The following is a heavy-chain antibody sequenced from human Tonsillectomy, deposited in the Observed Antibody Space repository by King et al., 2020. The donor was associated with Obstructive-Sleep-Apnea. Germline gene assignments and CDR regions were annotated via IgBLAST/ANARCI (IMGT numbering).Heavy chain of an antibody. D-gene: IGHD1-26*01. CDR3: ARTIVGATKIDY. Sequence: VQLVESGAEVKKPGESLKISCKGSGYSFTSYWIGWVRQMPGKGLEWMWIIYPGDSDTRYSPSFQGQFTLSADKSISTAYMQWRSLKASDTAMYYCARTIVGATKIDYWGQGTLVTVSS. CDR2: IYPGDSDT. J-gene: IGHJ4*02. CDR1: GYSFTSYW. V-gene: IGHV5-51*01.